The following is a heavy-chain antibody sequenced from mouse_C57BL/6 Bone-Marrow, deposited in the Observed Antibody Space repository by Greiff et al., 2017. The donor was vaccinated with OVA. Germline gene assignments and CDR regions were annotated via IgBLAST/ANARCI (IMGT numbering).Heavy chain of an antibody. CDR3: AREGFYYGSSYVFDY. Sequence: EVQLQQSGPELVKPGASVKISCKASGYSFTGYYMHWVKQSHGNILDWIGYIYPYNGVSSYNQKFKGKATLTVDKSSSTAYMELRSLTSEDSAVYYCAREGFYYGSSYVFDYWGQGTTLTVSS. J-gene: IGHJ2*01. V-gene: IGHV1-31*01. D-gene: IGHD1-1*01. CDR1: GYSFTGYY. CDR2: IYPYNGVS.